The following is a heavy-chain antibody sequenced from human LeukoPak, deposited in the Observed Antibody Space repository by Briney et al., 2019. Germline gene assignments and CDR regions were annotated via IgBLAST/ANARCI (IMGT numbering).Heavy chain of an antibody. CDR1: GYTFTGYY. V-gene: IGHV1-2*02. J-gene: IGHJ4*02. Sequence: ASVKDSCKASGYTFTGYYMRWVRQAPGQGLEWMGWINPNSGGTNYAQKFQGRVTMTRDTSISTAYMELSRLRSDDTAVYYCATPERGYSGYDFGSWGQGTLVTVSS. CDR3: ATPERGYSGYDFGS. CDR2: INPNSGGT. D-gene: IGHD5-12*01.